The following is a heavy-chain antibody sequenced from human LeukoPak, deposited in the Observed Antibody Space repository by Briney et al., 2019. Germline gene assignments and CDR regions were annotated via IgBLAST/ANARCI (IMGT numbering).Heavy chain of an antibody. V-gene: IGHV4-39*07. CDR3: ARGLWFGELSS. CDR2: INHSGST. CDR1: SGSIRSSSYY. Sequence: SETLSLTCTVSSGSIRSSSYYWGWIRQPPGKGLEWIGEINHSGSTNYNPSLKSRVTISVDTSKNQFSLKLSSVTAADTAVYYCARGLWFGELSSWGKGTTVTVSS. J-gene: IGHJ6*04. D-gene: IGHD3-10*01.